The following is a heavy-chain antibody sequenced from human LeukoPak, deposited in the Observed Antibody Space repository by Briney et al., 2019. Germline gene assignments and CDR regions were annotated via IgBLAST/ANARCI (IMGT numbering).Heavy chain of an antibody. CDR3: ARGSRYCSTTSCYSHDY. J-gene: IGHJ4*02. CDR1: GFTFSSYW. D-gene: IGHD2-2*02. CDR2: IKQGGGEK. Sequence: GGSLRLSCAASGFTFSSYWMSWVRQAPEKGLEWVANIKQGGGEKYYVDSVKGRFTISRDNAKNSLYLQTNSLRVEDTAVYYCARGSRYCSTTSCYSHDYWGQGILVTVSS. V-gene: IGHV3-7*01.